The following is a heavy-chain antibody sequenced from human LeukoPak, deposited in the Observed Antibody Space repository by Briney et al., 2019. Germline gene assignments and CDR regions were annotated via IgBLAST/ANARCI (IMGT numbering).Heavy chain of an antibody. V-gene: IGHV4-59*11. J-gene: IGHJ3*02. CDR3: ARDRRRELLHAFDI. D-gene: IGHD1-26*01. CDR2: IHHSEST. Sequence: PSETLSLTCTVSGGFISSHFWSRIRQAPGKGLEWIAYIHHSESTNYNPSLKSRVTISLDTSENQFSLMLSSVTAADTAVYYCARDRRRELLHAFDIWGQGRMVTVSS. CDR1: GGFISSHF.